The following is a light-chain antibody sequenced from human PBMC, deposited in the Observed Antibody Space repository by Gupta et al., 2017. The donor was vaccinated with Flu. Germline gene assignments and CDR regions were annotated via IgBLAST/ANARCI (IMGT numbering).Light chain of an antibody. CDR3: YAATDDSVI. CDR2: KDK. Sequence: SCELTQPSSVSVSPGQTARITCSGDVLAKRYARWFRQKPGQAPVLVIYKDKERPAGIPERLSGSSSGTTVTLTISGAQVEDEADYYCYAATDDSVIFGGGTKLTVL. CDR1: VLAKRY. J-gene: IGLJ2*01. V-gene: IGLV3-27*01.